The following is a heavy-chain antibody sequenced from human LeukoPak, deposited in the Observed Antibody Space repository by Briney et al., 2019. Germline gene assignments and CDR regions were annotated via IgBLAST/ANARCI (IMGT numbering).Heavy chain of an antibody. Sequence: SETLSLTCTVSGGSISSGGYYWSWIRQPPGKGLEWIGYIYHSGSTYYNPSLKSRVTISVDRSKNQFSLKLSSVTAADTAVYYCARGYSSSWDDYWGQGTLVTVSS. V-gene: IGHV4-30-2*01. J-gene: IGHJ4*02. D-gene: IGHD6-13*01. CDR3: ARGYSSSWDDY. CDR2: IYHSGST. CDR1: GGSISSGGYY.